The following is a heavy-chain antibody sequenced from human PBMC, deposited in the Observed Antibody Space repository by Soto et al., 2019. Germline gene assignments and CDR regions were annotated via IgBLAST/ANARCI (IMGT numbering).Heavy chain of an antibody. V-gene: IGHV4-30-4*02. CDR3: ARDYSVNSDGAMEA. J-gene: IGHJ6*04. CDR1: VVSINSIYYH. Sequence: SDTLSLTCTFSVVSINSIYYHWSWIRQSPGKGLEWIGAIYYSGSTYYNPSLKSRIRISVDTSNNQFYLNINSVTAAETAVYYCARDYSVNSDGAMEAWGNGNSVTVSS. CDR2: IYYSGST. D-gene: IGHD1-26*01.